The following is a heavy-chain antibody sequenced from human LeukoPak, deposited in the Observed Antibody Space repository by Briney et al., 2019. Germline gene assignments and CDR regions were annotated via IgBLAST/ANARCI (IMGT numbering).Heavy chain of an antibody. J-gene: IGHJ4*02. V-gene: IGHV4-34*01. CDR3: ASGQYYDPWSGYYVD. D-gene: IGHD3-3*01. Sequence: SETLSLTCAVYGGSFSGHYWSWIRQPPGKGLEWIGETNHSGSTNYNPSLESRVTISVDTSKNHFSLKLSSVTAADTAVYYCASGQYYDPWSGYYVDWGQGTLVTVSA. CDR1: GGSFSGHY. CDR2: TNHSGST.